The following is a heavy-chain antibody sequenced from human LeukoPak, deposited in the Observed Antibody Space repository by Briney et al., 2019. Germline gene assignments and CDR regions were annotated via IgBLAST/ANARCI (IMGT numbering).Heavy chain of an antibody. CDR2: ISYDGSNK. Sequence: GGSLRFSCAASGFTFITYAMHWVRQAPGKGLEWVAVISYDGSNKYYADSVKGRFTISRDNSKNTLYLQMNSLRAEDTAVYYCARERGYSYGTLIDYWGQGTLVTVSS. J-gene: IGHJ4*02. D-gene: IGHD5-18*01. CDR3: ARERGYSYGTLIDY. CDR1: GFTFITYA. V-gene: IGHV3-30*04.